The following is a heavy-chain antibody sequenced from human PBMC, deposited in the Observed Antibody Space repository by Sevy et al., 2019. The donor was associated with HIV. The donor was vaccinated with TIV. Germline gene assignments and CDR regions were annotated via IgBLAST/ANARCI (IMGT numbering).Heavy chain of an antibody. V-gene: IGHV6-1*01. CDR2: TYYRSKWYN. CDR1: GDSVSSNSAA. CDR3: ARNPPYCSSTSCHFDY. D-gene: IGHD2-2*01. J-gene: IGHJ4*02. Sequence: SQTLSLTCAISGDSVSSNSAAWNWIRQSPSRGLEWLGRTYYRSKWYNDYAVSVKSRITINPDTSKNQFSLQLNSVTPGDTAVDYCARNPPYCSSTSCHFDYWGQGTLVTVSS.